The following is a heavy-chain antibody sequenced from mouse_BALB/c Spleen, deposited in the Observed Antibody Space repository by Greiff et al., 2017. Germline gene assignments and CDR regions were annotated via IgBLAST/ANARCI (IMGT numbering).Heavy chain of an antibody. V-gene: IGHV1-4*01. Sequence: QVQLQQSGAELARPGASVKMSCTASGYTFTSYTMHWVKQRPGQGLEWIGYINPSSGYTNYNQKFKDKATLTADKSSSTAYMQLSSLTSEDSAVYYGGRNRRTRGWDMDVWGEGTTVTVSS. CDR3: GRNRRTRGWDMDV. J-gene: IGHJ1*01. CDR2: INPSSGYT. D-gene: IGHD3-3*01. CDR1: GYTFTSYT.